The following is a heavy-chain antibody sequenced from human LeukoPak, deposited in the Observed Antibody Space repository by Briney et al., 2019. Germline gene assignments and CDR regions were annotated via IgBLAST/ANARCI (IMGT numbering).Heavy chain of an antibody. V-gene: IGHV1-18*01. CDR1: GGTFSSYA. D-gene: IGHD6-19*01. Sequence: GASVKVSCKASGGTFSSYAINWVRQAPGQGLEWMGWISAYNGNTKYAEKLQGRVTMTTDTSTSTAYMELRSLRSDDTAVHYCARGGIAVAPDYWGQGTLVTVSS. J-gene: IGHJ4*02. CDR3: ARGGIAVAPDY. CDR2: ISAYNGNT.